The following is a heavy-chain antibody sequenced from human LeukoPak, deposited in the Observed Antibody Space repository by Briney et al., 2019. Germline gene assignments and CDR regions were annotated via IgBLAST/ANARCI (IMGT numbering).Heavy chain of an antibody. D-gene: IGHD3-10*01. CDR2: IIPIFGTA. J-gene: IGHJ6*03. CDR1: GGTFSSYA. CDR3: ARAEKQYYYGSGSHPLEYLKKYYYYYMDV. V-gene: IGHV1-69*13. Sequence: SVKVSCKASGGTFSSYAISWVRQTPGQGLEWMGGIIPIFGTANYAQKFQGRVTITADESTSTAYMELSSLRSEDTAVYYCARAEKQYYYGSGSHPLEYLKKYYYYYMDVWGKGTTVTISS.